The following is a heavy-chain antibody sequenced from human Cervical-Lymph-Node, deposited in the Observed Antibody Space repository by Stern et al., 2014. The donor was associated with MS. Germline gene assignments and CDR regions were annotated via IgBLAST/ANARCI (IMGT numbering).Heavy chain of an antibody. V-gene: IGHV1-69*01. J-gene: IGHJ4*02. CDR2: ILPVLTTP. CDR3: ARETRHGYNFDL. D-gene: IGHD5-24*01. Sequence: VQLVEARAEVRKPGSSVKVSCQVSGDTFSSHAISWVRQAPGQGLEWRGVILPVLTTPIYANEFQGRVTIIADETTTTVYMEMSSLRSEDTAVYYCARETRHGYNFDLWGQGTLVTVST. CDR1: GDTFSSHA.